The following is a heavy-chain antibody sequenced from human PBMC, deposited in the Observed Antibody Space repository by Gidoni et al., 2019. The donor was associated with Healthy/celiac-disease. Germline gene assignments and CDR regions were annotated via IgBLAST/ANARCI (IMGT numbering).Heavy chain of an antibody. J-gene: IGHJ5*02. CDR1: GSTFTSYG. CDR3: ARAPMTTVTTVWFDP. Sequence: QVQLVQSGAEVKKPGASVQVSCKASGSTFTSYGISWVRQATGQGLEWMGWISAYNGNTNYAQKLQGRVTMTTDTSTSTAYMELRSLRSDDTAVYYCARAPMTTVTTVWFDPWGQGTLVTVSS. CDR2: ISAYNGNT. D-gene: IGHD4-17*01. V-gene: IGHV1-18*01.